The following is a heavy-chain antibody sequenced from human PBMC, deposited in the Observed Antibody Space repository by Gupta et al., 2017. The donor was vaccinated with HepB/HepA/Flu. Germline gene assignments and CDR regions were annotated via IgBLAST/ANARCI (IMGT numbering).Heavy chain of an antibody. J-gene: IGHJ4*02. CDR2: ITGSGST. CDR1: GFTFSSHG. CDR3: AKDECCTGAAGTAFED. V-gene: IGHV3-23*01. Sequence: EVQLLESGGGLVQPGGSLRLSCAASGFTFSSHGMNWVRQAPGKGLEWVSGITGSGSTYYADSVNGRFTISRDNSKNTMYLQMNSLRAEDTAVYYCAKDECCTGAAGTAFEDWGQGTLVTVSS. D-gene: IGHD6-13*01.